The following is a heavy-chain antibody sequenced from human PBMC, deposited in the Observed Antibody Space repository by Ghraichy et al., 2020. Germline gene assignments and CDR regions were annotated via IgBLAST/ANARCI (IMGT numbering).Heavy chain of an antibody. CDR3: TRHDYGGNSGVDY. CDR2: IRSKANSYAT. J-gene: IGHJ4*02. D-gene: IGHD4-23*01. CDR1: GFTFSGSA. Sequence: AGSLRLSCAASGFTFSGSAMHWVRQASGKGLEWVGRIRSKANSYATAYAASVKGRFTISRDDSKNTAYLQMNSLKTEDTAVYYCTRHDYGGNSGVDYWGQGTLVTVSS. V-gene: IGHV3-73*01.